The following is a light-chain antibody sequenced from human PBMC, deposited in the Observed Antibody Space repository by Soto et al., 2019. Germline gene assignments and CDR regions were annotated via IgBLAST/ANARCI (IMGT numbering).Light chain of an antibody. V-gene: IGLV2-14*01. CDR2: MVS. Sequence: QSALAQPASVSGSPGQSITISCTGTSSDVGNYNYVSWYQQYPGRVPKLLIYMVSNRPSGVSNRFSGSKSGNTASLNISGLQAEDEADYFCTSPTTGSLDVFGTGTKVTV. J-gene: IGLJ1*01. CDR1: SSDVGNYNY. CDR3: TSPTTGSLDV.